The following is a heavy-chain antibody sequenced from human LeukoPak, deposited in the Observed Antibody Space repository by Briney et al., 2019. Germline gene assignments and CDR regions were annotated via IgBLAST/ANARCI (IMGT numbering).Heavy chain of an antibody. V-gene: IGHV1-69*01. J-gene: IGHJ6*03. CDR1: GGTFSSYA. D-gene: IGHD2-15*01. CDR2: IIPIFGTA. CDR3: ARDLHTYCRGGSCYASYYYYMDV. Sequence: SVKVSCKASGGTFSSYAISWVRQAPGQGLEWMGGIIPIFGTANYAQKFQGRVTITADESTSTAYMELSSLRSEDTAVYYCARDLHTYCRGGSCYASYYYYMDVWGKGTTVTVSS.